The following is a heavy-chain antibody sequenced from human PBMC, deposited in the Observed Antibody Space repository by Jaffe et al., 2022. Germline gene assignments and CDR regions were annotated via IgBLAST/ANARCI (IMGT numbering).Heavy chain of an antibody. CDR2: IYTSGST. CDR3: ARVLYFDWLSARKLYYYYMDV. D-gene: IGHD3-9*01. CDR1: GGSISSGSYY. J-gene: IGHJ6*03. Sequence: QVQLQESGPGLVKPSQTLSLTCTVSGGSISSGSYYWSWIRQPAGKGLEWIGRIYTSGSTNYNPSLKSRVTISVDTSKNQFSLKLSSVTAADTAVYYCARVLYFDWLSARKLYYYYMDVWGKGTTVTVSS. V-gene: IGHV4-61*02.